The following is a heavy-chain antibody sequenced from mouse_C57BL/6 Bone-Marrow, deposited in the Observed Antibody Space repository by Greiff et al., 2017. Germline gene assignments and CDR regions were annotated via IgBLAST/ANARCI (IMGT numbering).Heavy chain of an antibody. D-gene: IGHD2-2*01. J-gene: IGHJ4*01. CDR2: INSDGGST. CDR3: ARQGYYYAMDY. Sequence: VQLQQSGGGLVQPGESLKLSCESNEYEFPSHDMSWVRKTPEKRLELVAAINSDGGSTYYPDTMERRFIISRDNTKKSLYLQMSSLRSEDTALYYCARQGYYYAMDYWGQGTSVTVSS. V-gene: IGHV5-2*01. CDR1: EYEFPSHD.